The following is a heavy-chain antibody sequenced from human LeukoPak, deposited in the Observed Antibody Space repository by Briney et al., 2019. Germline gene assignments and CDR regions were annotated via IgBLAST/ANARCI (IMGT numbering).Heavy chain of an antibody. CDR3: ARDPPYCSSTSCQLRDEFDP. J-gene: IGHJ5*02. CDR1: GYTFTGYY. Sequence: ASVKVSCKASGYTFTGYYMHWVRQAPGQGLEWMGWINLNSGGTNYAQKFQGRVTMTRDTSISTAYMELSRLRSDDTAVYYCARDPPYCSSTSCQLRDEFDPWGQGTLVTVSS. CDR2: INLNSGGT. V-gene: IGHV1-2*02. D-gene: IGHD2-2*01.